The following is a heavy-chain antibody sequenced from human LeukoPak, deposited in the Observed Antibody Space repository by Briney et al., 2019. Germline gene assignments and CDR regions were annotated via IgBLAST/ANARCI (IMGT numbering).Heavy chain of an antibody. CDR3: AKPRPSYSSSWYDH. Sequence: SETLSLTCTVSGGSISSYYWSWIRQPPGKGLEWIGYIYYSGSTNYNSSLKSRVTISVDTSKSQFSLKLSSVTAADTAVYYCAKPRPSYSSSWYDHWGQGTLVTVSS. CDR1: GGSISSYY. D-gene: IGHD6-13*01. V-gene: IGHV4-59*08. J-gene: IGHJ5*02. CDR2: IYYSGST.